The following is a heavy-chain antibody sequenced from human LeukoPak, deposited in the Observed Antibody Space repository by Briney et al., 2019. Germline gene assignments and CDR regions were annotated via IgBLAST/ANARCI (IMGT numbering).Heavy chain of an antibody. D-gene: IGHD3-16*01. Sequence: GGSLRLSCSASGFTFSSYAMHWVRQAPGEGLEYVSAISSNGGSTYYADSVKGRFTISRDNSKNTLYLQMSSLRAEDTAVYYCVKTVEGGSDYWGQGTLVTVSS. CDR1: GFTFSSYA. V-gene: IGHV3-64D*06. CDR2: ISSNGGST. CDR3: VKTVEGGSDY. J-gene: IGHJ4*02.